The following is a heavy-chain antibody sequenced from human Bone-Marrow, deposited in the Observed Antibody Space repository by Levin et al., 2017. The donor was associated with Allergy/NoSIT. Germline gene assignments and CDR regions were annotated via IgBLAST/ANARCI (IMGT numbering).Heavy chain of an antibody. V-gene: IGHV3-23*01. CDR1: GFTFSSYA. D-gene: IGHD2-8*01. Sequence: GSLRLSCAASGFTFSSYAMSWVRQAPGKGLEWVSAISDSGSTTYYADSVKGRFTISRDNSKNTLYLQLNSLRAEDTAVYYCAKRGLNDYWGQGTLVTVSS. CDR2: ISDSGSTT. CDR3: AKRGLNDY. J-gene: IGHJ4*02.